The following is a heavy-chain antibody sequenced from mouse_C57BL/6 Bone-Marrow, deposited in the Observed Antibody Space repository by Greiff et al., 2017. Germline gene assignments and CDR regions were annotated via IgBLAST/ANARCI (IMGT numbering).Heavy chain of an antibody. Sequence: VQLQQSGAELVRPGASVTLSCTASGFNIKDYYMHWVKQTPEQGLEWIGRIDPEAGGTAYAPKFKGKAILTADTSSNTAYMQLSSLTSEDTAVYYCTIYYDGWGQGTLVTVSA. CDR3: TIYYDG. J-gene: IGHJ3*02. CDR2: IDPEAGGT. D-gene: IGHD1-1*01. CDR1: GFNIKDYY. V-gene: IGHV14-1*01.